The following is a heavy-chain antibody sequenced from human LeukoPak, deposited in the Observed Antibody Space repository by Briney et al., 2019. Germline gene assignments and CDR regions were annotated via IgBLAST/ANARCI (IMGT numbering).Heavy chain of an antibody. V-gene: IGHV1-2*02. J-gene: IGHJ4*02. CDR3: ARPRWRWFGHTTFDY. CDR1: GYTFTGYY. CDR2: INPNSGGT. D-gene: IGHD3-10*01. Sequence: APVKPSCKASGYTFTGYYMHWVRQAPGQGLEWMGWINPNSGGTNYAQKFQGRVTMTRDTSISTAYMELSRLRSDDTAVYYCARPRWRWFGHTTFDYWGQGT.